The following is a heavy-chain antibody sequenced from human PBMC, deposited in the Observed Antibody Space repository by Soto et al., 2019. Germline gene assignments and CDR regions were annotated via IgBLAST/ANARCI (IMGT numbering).Heavy chain of an antibody. CDR1: GFNVSSNY. D-gene: IGHD5-18*01. V-gene: IGHV3-53*01. Sequence: PGGSLRLSCAASGFNVSSNYMNWVRQAPGKGLEWVSVIYSGGYTYYADSVKGRFTISRDNSKNTVYLQMNSLRAEDTAVYYCAREERGYGPWGQGTLVTVSS. CDR2: IYSGGYT. J-gene: IGHJ5*02. CDR3: AREERGYGP.